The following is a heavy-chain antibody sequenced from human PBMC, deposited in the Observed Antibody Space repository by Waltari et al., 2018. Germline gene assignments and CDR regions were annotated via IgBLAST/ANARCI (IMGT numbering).Heavy chain of an antibody. Sequence: EVQLLESGGGLVQPGGSLRLSCAAPGFTFRSYAMSWVLQAPGKGLEWVSAISGSGGSTYYADSVKGRFTISRDNSKNTLYLQMNSLRAEDTAVYYCAKDGYSYGWFYYWGQGTLVTVSS. D-gene: IGHD5-18*01. CDR2: ISGSGGST. J-gene: IGHJ4*02. V-gene: IGHV3-23*01. CDR3: AKDGYSYGWFYY. CDR1: GFTFRSYA.